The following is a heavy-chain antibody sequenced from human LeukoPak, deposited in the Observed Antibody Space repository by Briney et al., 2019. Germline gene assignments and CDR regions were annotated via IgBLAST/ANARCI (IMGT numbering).Heavy chain of an antibody. D-gene: IGHD6-13*01. CDR2: ISAYNGNT. CDR3: ARDPSIAAAGYYYYYGMDV. V-gene: IGHV1-18*01. Sequence: ASVKVSCKASGYTFTSYGISWVRQAPGQGLEWMGWISAYNGNTNYAQKLQGRVTMTTDTSTSTDYMELRSLRSDDTAVYYCARDPSIAAAGYYYYYGMDVWGQGTTVTVSS. CDR1: GYTFTSYG. J-gene: IGHJ6*02.